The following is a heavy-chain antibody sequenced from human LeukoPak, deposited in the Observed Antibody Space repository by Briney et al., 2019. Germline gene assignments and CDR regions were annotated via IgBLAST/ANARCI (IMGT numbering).Heavy chain of an antibody. D-gene: IGHD5-12*01. V-gene: IGHV6-1*01. Sequence: SPTLSLTCAISGDSVSINSAAWNWIRQSPSRGLEWLGRTYYRSKWYNDYAVSVKSRITINPDTSKSQFSLQLNSVTPEDTAVYYCARGGPNRGYDWDYFDYWGQGTLVTVSS. CDR3: ARGGPNRGYDWDYFDY. CDR1: GDSVSINSAA. J-gene: IGHJ4*02. CDR2: TYYRSKWYN.